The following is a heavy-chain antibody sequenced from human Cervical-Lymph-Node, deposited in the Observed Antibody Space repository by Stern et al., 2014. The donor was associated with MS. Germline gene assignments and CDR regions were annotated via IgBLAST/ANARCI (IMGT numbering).Heavy chain of an antibody. CDR2: ISWNSGSI. J-gene: IGHJ2*01. D-gene: IGHD4-17*01. V-gene: IGHV3-9*01. Sequence: EVQLVESGGGLVQPGRSLRLSCAASGFTFDDYAMHWVRQAPGKGLEWVSGISWNSGSIGYADSVKGRFTISRDNAKNSLYLQMNSLRAEDTPLYYCAKDTYDYGDSGYFDLWGRGTLVTVSS. CDR3: AKDTYDYGDSGYFDL. CDR1: GFTFDDYA.